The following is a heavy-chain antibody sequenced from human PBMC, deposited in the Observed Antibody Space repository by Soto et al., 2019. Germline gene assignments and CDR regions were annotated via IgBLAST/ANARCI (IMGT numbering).Heavy chain of an antibody. CDR3: ARDWAVAGLPEYYFDY. CDR2: ISAYNGNT. CDR1: GYTFTSYG. Sequence: ASVKVSCKASGYTFTSYGISWVRQAPGQGLEWMGWISAYNGNTNYAQKLQGRVTMTTDTSTSTAYMELRSLRSDDTAVYYCARDWAVAGLPEYYFDYWGQGTLVTVSS. D-gene: IGHD6-19*01. J-gene: IGHJ4*02. V-gene: IGHV1-18*01.